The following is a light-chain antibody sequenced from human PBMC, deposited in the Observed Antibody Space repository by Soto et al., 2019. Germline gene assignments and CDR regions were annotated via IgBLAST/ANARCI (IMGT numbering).Light chain of an antibody. CDR3: QHHNNWPPGT. Sequence: EVVMTQSPATLSVSPGERATLSCRASLTVGTSLAWYQQKPGQPPRLLIYGASTRATGIPARFSGSGSGTDFTLTISSLQSEDFAVYYCQHHNNWPPGTFGQGTKVEIK. V-gene: IGKV3-15*01. CDR2: GAS. CDR1: LTVGTS. J-gene: IGKJ1*01.